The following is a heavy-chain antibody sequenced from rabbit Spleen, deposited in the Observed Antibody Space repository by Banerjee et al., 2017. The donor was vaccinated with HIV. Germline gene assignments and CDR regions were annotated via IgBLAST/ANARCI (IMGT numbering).Heavy chain of an antibody. D-gene: IGHD3-1*01. CDR1: GFSFSDRDV. J-gene: IGHJ4*01. CDR2: IKAVTGKA. V-gene: IGHV1S45*01. Sequence: QEQLVESGGGLVKPEGSLTLTCKASGFSFSDRDVMCWVRQAPGKGLQWIACIKAVTGKAVYPALAKRPIHLSRTLATKVDLQKDSLTAADTATHFCARDLASVVGWNFSLWGPGTLVTVS. CDR3: ARDLASVVGWNFSL.